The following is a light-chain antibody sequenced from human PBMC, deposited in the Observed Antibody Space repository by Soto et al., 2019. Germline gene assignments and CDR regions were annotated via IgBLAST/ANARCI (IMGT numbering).Light chain of an antibody. Sequence: EVKMTQFPATLSVSAGERATLSCRASQSVSTNLAWYQQKLGQAPRLLMYGVYTRAPGTPARFSGGGSGTEFTLTISSLQSADFAVYYCQQYNEWPLTFGGGTKVDIK. CDR2: GVY. J-gene: IGKJ4*01. V-gene: IGKV3D-15*01. CDR3: QQYNEWPLT. CDR1: QSVSTN.